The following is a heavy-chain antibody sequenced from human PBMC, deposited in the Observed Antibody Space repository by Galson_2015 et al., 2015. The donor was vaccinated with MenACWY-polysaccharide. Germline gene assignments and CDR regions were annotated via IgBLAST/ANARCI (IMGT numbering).Heavy chain of an antibody. Sequence: VSRIKSDGSTTNNADSVKGRFIISRDNAKNTLYLEMNSLRAEDTAVYYCARHQPRIDAFDMWGQGTMVTVSS. CDR3: ARHQPRIDAFDM. J-gene: IGHJ3*02. D-gene: IGHD2-15*01. CDR2: IKSDGSTT. V-gene: IGHV3-74*01.